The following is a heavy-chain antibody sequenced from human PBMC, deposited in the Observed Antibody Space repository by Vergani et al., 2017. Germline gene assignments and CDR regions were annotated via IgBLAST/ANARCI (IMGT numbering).Heavy chain of an antibody. CDR1: GYTFTSYY. CDR2: INPSGGST. J-gene: IGHJ6*03. D-gene: IGHD5-18*01. V-gene: IGHV1-46*01. CDR3: ARVKRGYSYGSNYYYYYMDV. Sequence: QVQLVQSGAEVKKPGASVKVSCKASGYTFTSYYMHWVRQAPGQGLEWMGIINPSGGSTSYAQKFQGRVTMTRDTSTSTVYMELSSLRSEDTAVYYCARVKRGYSYGSNYYYYYMDVWGKGTTVTVSS.